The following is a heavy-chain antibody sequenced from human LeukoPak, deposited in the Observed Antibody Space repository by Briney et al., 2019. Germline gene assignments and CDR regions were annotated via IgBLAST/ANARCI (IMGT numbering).Heavy chain of an antibody. V-gene: IGHV4-59*08. Sequence: SETLSLTCTVSGGSISSYYWSWIRQPPGKGLEWIGYIYYSGSTNYNPSLKSRVTISVDTSKNQFSLNVTSVTAADTAVYYCARVHASAFDYWGQESLVSVSS. J-gene: IGHJ4*03. CDR2: IYYSGST. CDR1: GGSISSYY. CDR3: ARVHASAFDY.